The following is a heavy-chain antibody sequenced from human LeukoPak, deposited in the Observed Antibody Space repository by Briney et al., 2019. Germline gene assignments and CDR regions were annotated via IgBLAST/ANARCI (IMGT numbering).Heavy chain of an antibody. CDR1: GFTFSSYA. CDR3: ARDYYGSGFFDY. Sequence: GGSLRLSCAASGFTFSSYAMSWVRQAPGKGLEWVSVIYSGGSTYYADSVKGRFTISRDNSKNTLYLQMNSLRAEDTAVYYCARDYYGSGFFDYWGQGTLVTVSS. CDR2: IYSGGST. D-gene: IGHD3-10*01. J-gene: IGHJ4*02. V-gene: IGHV3-53*01.